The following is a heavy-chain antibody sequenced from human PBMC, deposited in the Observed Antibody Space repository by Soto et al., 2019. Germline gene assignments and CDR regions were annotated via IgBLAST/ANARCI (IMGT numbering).Heavy chain of an antibody. J-gene: IGHJ6*02. CDR3: ARARGWGGDYESRYGMDV. V-gene: IGHV1-46*01. CDR2: INPSGGST. Sequence: QVQLVQSGAEVKKPGASVKVSCKASGYTFTSYYMHWVRQAPGQGLEWMGIINPSGGSTSYAQKCQGRVTMTRDTSTSTVYMELSRLRSEDTAVYYCARARGWGGDYESRYGMDVWGQGTTVTVSS. D-gene: IGHD4-17*01. CDR1: GYTFTSYY.